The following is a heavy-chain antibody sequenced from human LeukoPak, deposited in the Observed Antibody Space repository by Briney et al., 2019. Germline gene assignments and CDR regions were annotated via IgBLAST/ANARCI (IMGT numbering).Heavy chain of an antibody. J-gene: IGHJ4*02. V-gene: IGHV1-24*01. CDR3: ATDIVVVPAASYLDY. CDR1: GYTLTELS. D-gene: IGHD2-2*01. Sequence: ASVKVSCKVSGYTLTELSMHWVRQAPGKGLEWMGGFDPEDGETIYAQKFQGRVTMTEDTSTDTAYMELSSLRSEDTAVYYCATDIVVVPAASYLDYWGQGTLVTVSS. CDR2: FDPEDGET.